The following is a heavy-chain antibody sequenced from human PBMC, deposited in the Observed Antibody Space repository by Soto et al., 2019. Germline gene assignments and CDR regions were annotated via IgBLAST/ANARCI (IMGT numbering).Heavy chain of an antibody. J-gene: IGHJ4*02. CDR1: GYTFTSYY. V-gene: IGHV1-46*01. D-gene: IGHD6-13*01. Sequence: EASVKVSCKASGYTFTSYYMHWVRQAPGQGLEWMGIINPSGGSTSYAQKFQGRVTITADESTSTAYMELSSLRSEDTAVYYCAIPDHSSSWYNPGFDYWGQGTLVTVSS. CDR2: INPSGGST. CDR3: AIPDHSSSWYNPGFDY.